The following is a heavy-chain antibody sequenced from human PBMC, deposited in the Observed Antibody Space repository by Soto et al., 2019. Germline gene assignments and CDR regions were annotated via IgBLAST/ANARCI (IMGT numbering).Heavy chain of an antibody. CDR3: ASFNCSSTSCLPDYFDY. Sequence: SETLSLTCAVYGGSFSGYYWSWIRHPPGKGLEWIGEINHSGSTNYNPSLKSRVTISVDTSKNQFSLKLSSVTAADTAVYYCASFNCSSTSCLPDYFDYWGQGTLVTVSS. D-gene: IGHD2-2*01. V-gene: IGHV4-34*01. CDR1: GGSFSGYY. J-gene: IGHJ4*02. CDR2: INHSGST.